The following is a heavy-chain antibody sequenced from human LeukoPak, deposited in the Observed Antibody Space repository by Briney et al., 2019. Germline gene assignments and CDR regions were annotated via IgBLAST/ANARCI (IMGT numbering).Heavy chain of an antibody. CDR2: IDYSGST. V-gene: IGHV4-59*08. J-gene: IGHJ5*02. CDR3: ARLVHCSGDSCYSAGGRAWFDP. CDR1: GGAISSYY. Sequence: SETLSLTCTVSGGAISSYYWNWIRQPPGKGLEWIGYIDYSGSTNYNPSLTSRVTISVDTSKNQFSLKLSSVTAADTAVYYCARLVHCSGDSCYSAGGRAWFDPWGQGTLVTVSS. D-gene: IGHD2-15*01.